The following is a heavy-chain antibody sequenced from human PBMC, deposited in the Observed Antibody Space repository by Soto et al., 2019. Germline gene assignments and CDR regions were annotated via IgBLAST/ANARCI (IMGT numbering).Heavy chain of an antibody. D-gene: IGHD3-3*01. Sequence: GESLRISCKGSGYSFTNYLIGWVRQMPGKGLEWMGIIYPGDSETRYSPSFQGQVTISADKSISTAYLQWSSLKASDTAMYYCARMVAYYDFWSGYSGTYNWFDPWGQGTLVTVSS. CDR1: GYSFTNYL. V-gene: IGHV5-51*01. CDR2: IYPGDSET. J-gene: IGHJ5*02. CDR3: ARMVAYYDFWSGYSGTYNWFDP.